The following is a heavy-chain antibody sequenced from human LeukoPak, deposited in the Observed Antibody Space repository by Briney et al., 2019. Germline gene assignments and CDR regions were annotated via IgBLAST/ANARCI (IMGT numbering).Heavy chain of an antibody. CDR2: IWYDGSNK. Sequence: PGGSLRLSCAASGFTFSSYGMHWVRQAPGKGLEWEAVIWYDGSNKYYADSVKGRFTISRDNSKNTLYLQMNSLRAEDTAVYYCARGFNIVASNYYFDYWGQGTLVTVSS. D-gene: IGHD5-12*01. CDR1: GFTFSSYG. V-gene: IGHV3-33*01. CDR3: ARGFNIVASNYYFDY. J-gene: IGHJ4*02.